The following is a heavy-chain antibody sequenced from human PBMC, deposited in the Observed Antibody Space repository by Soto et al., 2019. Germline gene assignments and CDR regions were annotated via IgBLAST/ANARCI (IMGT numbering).Heavy chain of an antibody. Sequence: EVQLVESGGGLVKPGGSLRLSCAASGFTFSNAWMSWVRQAPGKGLEWVGRIKSKTDGGTTDYAAPVKGRFTISRDDSKNTLYLQMNSLKTEDTAVYYCTTDPHVLMVYATNDYWGQGTLVTVSS. CDR1: GFTFSNAW. D-gene: IGHD2-8*01. CDR3: TTDPHVLMVYATNDY. J-gene: IGHJ4*02. CDR2: IKSKTDGGTT. V-gene: IGHV3-15*01.